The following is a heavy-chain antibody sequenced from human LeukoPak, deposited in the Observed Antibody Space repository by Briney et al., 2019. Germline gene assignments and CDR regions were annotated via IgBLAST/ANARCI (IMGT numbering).Heavy chain of an antibody. CDR2: ISAYNGNT. CDR1: GYTFTGYY. V-gene: IGHV1-18*04. D-gene: IGHD6-19*01. CDR3: ARDLRAVGFDY. Sequence: GASVKVSCKASGYTFTGYYMHWVRQAPGQGLEWMGWISAYNGNTNYAQKLQGRVTMTTDTSTSTAYMELRSLRSDDTAVYYCARDLRAVGFDYWGQGTLVTVSS. J-gene: IGHJ4*02.